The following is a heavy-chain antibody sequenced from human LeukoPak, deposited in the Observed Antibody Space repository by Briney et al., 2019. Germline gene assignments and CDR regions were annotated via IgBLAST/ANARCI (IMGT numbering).Heavy chain of an antibody. J-gene: IGHJ3*02. V-gene: IGHV4-31*03. CDR2: IYYSGST. D-gene: IGHD3-22*01. Sequence: PSETLSLTCTVSGGSISSGGYYWSWIRQHPGKGLEWIGYIYYSGSTYYNPSLKSRVTMSVDTSKNQFSLKLSSVTAADTAVYYCARDRYYDSSGSDDAFDIWGQGTMVTVSS. CDR1: GGSISSGGYY. CDR3: ARDRYYDSSGSDDAFDI.